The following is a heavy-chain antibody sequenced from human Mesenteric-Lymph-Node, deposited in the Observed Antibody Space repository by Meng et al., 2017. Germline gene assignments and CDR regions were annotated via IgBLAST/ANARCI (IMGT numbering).Heavy chain of an antibody. J-gene: IGHJ4*02. D-gene: IGHD3-10*01. CDR1: GGSISSYY. CDR2: IYYSGST. CDR3: ARQSGYFDY. Sequence: VHVSESGPALVKPSETLSPTCTVSGGSISSYYWSWIRQPPGKGLEWIGHIYYSGSTNYNPSLKSRVTISVDTSKNQFSLKLSSVTATDTAVYYCARQSGYFDYWGQGTLVTVSS. V-gene: IGHV4-59*08.